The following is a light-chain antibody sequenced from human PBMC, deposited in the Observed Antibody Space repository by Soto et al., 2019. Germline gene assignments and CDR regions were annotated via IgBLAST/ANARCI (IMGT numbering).Light chain of an antibody. CDR2: DAS. V-gene: IGKV1-33*01. Sequence: DIQMTQSPSSLSASVGDRVTITCQASQDISNYLNWYQQKPGKAPKLMIYDASNLETGVPSRFSGSGSGTDFTLTIGSLKNEDFATYYCQQLSSYTLTFGGGTKVDI. J-gene: IGKJ4*01. CDR3: QQLSSYTLT. CDR1: QDISNY.